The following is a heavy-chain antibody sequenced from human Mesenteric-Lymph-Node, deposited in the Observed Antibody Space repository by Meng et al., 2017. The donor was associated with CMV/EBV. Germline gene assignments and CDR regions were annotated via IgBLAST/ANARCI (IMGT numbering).Heavy chain of an antibody. D-gene: IGHD3-16*02. CDR3: ARDYPGLAFDS. Sequence: GESLKISCAASGFTFSSYSMNWVRQAPGKGLEWVSYVSSSSSTIYYADSVRGRFTISRDNSKNTLYLQMSSLRAEYTAVYYCARDYPGLAFDSWGQGTLVTVSS. CDR1: GFTFSSYS. V-gene: IGHV3-48*01. CDR2: VSSSSSTI. J-gene: IGHJ4*02.